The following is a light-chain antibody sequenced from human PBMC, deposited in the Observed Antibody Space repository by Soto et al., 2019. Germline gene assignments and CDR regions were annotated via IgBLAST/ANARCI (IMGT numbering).Light chain of an antibody. CDR1: QNIRTY. V-gene: IGKV1-39*01. CDR2: GAS. Sequence: QMTQSPYSLSASVGARVTITCRASQNIRTYLNWYQQKPGKAPSLLIYGASTLQSGVPSRFSGSGSATDFTLTITSLQPEDFATYYCQQSYTTPRTFGQGTKVEIK. CDR3: QQSYTTPRT. J-gene: IGKJ1*01.